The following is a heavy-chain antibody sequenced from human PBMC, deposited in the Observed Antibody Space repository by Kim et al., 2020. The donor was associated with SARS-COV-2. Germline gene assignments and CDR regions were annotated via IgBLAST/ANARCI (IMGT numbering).Heavy chain of an antibody. CDR1: GFTFSSYW. CDR3: ARDSRITIFGVVIIAYYYGMDV. D-gene: IGHD3-3*01. J-gene: IGHJ6*02. V-gene: IGHV3-7*01. CDR2: IKQDGSEK. Sequence: GGSLRLSCAASGFTFSSYWMSWVRQAPGKGLEWVANIKQDGSEKYYVDSVKGRFTISRDNAKNSLYLQMNSLRAEDTAVYYCARDSRITIFGVVIIAYYYGMDVWGQGTTVTVSS.